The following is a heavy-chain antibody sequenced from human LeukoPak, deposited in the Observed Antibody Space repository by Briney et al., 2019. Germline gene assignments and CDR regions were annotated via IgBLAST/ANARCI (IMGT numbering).Heavy chain of an antibody. V-gene: IGHV4-31*03. J-gene: IGHJ3*02. CDR2: IYYSGST. Sequence: SETLSLTCTVSGGSISSSSYYWGWIRQPPGKGLEWIGYIYYSGSTYYNPSLKSRVTISVDTSKNQFSLKLSSVTAADTAVYYCARVRGRYQSHAFDIWGQGTMVTVSS. D-gene: IGHD3-10*01. CDR3: ARVRGRYQSHAFDI. CDR1: GGSISSSSYY.